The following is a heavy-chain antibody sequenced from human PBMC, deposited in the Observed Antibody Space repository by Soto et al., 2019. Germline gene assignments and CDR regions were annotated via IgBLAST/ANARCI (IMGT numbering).Heavy chain of an antibody. CDR3: ARRAVTGNWFDP. CDR1: GYSFTSYW. V-gene: IGHV5-10-1*01. J-gene: IGHJ5*02. CDR2: IDPSDSYT. D-gene: IGHD2-8*02. Sequence: GESLKISCKGSGYSFTSYWISWVRQMPGKGLEWMGRIDPSDSYTNYSPSFQGHVTISADKSISTAYLQWSSLKASDTATYYCARRAVTGNWFDPWGQGTLVTVSS.